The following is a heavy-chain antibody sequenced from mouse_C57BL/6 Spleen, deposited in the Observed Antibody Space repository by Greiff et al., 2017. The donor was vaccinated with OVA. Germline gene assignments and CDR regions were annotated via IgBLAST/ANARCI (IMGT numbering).Heavy chain of an antibody. J-gene: IGHJ2*01. CDR3: ARDASTVVAFDY. CDR1: GYSITSGYY. V-gene: IGHV3-6*01. Sequence: EVQLKESGPGLVKPSQSLSLTCSVTGYSITSGYYWNWIRQFPGNKLEWMGYISYDGSNNYNPSLKNRISITRDTSKNQFFLKLNSVTTEDTATYYCARDASTVVAFDYWGQGTTLTVSS. D-gene: IGHD1-1*01. CDR2: ISYDGSN.